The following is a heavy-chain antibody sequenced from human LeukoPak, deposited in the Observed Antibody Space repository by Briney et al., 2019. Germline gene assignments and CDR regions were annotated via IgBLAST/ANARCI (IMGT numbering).Heavy chain of an antibody. CDR1: GGTFSSST. CDR3: ARRVRGIAAVRRFDP. D-gene: IGHD6-13*01. J-gene: IGHJ5*02. CDR2: MNPNSGNT. Sequence: ASLKVSSKASGGTFSSSTISWGRQAPGQRLEWMGWMNPNSGNTGYAQKLQGRVTMTRNTSVSTAYMELSSLRSEDTAVYYCARRVRGIAAVRRFDPWGQGTLVTVSS. V-gene: IGHV1-8*02.